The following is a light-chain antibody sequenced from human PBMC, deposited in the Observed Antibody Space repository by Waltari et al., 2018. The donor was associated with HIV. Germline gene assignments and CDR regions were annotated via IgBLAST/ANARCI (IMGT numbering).Light chain of an antibody. CDR2: EVS. Sequence: QSALTQPAPVSGSPGQSITISCTGTSSDVGGYNYVSWYQQHPGKAPKLMIYEVSNRPSGVSNRFSGSKSGNTASLTISGLQAEDEADYYCSSYTSSSTLYVVFGGGTKLTVL. J-gene: IGLJ2*01. V-gene: IGLV2-14*01. CDR1: SSDVGGYNY. CDR3: SSYTSSSTLYVV.